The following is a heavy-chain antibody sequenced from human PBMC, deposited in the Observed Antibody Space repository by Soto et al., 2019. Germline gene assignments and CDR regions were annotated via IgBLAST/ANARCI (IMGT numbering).Heavy chain of an antibody. V-gene: IGHV1-18*04. J-gene: IGHJ4*02. Sequence: ASVKVSCKASGYTFTIYGISWVLQAPGQGLEWMGWISAYNGNTNYAQKLQGRVTMTTDTSTSTAYMELRSLRSDDTAVYYCARDRVSVAADGTDYCECWGQGTLGTVSS. CDR3: ARDRVSVAADGTDYCEC. D-gene: IGHD6-19*01. CDR1: GYTFTIYG. CDR2: ISAYNGNT.